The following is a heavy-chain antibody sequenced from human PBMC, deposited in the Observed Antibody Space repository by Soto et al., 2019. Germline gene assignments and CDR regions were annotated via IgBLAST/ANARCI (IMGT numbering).Heavy chain of an antibody. CDR2: IYYSGST. J-gene: IGHJ3*02. Sequence: SETLSLTCTVSGGSISSGGYYWSWIRQHPGKGLEWIGYIYYSGSTYYNPSLKSRVTISVDTSKNQFSLKLSSVTAADTAVYYCAKYYYDSSGYFDASDIWGQGTMVTVSS. CDR3: AKYYYDSSGYFDASDI. CDR1: GGSISSGGYY. V-gene: IGHV4-31*03. D-gene: IGHD3-22*01.